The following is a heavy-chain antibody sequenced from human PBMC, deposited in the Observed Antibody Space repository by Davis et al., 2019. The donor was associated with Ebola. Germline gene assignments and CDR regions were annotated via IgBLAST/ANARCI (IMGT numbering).Heavy chain of an antibody. Sequence: PGGSLRLSCKGSGYSFTSYWIGWVRQLPRKGLEWIGIIYPGDSDTRYSPSFQGQVTISADKSISTAYLQWRSLKASDTAMYYCARRGSTMFNWFDPWGQGTMVTVSS. CDR3: ARRGSTMFNWFDP. CDR1: GYSFTSYW. V-gene: IGHV5-51*01. D-gene: IGHD3-10*02. CDR2: IYPGDSDT. J-gene: IGHJ5*02.